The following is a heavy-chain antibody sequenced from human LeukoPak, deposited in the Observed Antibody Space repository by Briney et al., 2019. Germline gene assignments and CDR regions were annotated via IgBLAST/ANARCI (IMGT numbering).Heavy chain of an antibody. Sequence: GGSLRLSCAASGFTFDDYAMHWVRQAPGKGLEWVSLISWDGGRTYYADSVKGRFTISRDDSKNSLYLQMNSLRAEDTALYYCAKGESGYYYYMDVWGKGTTVTVSS. CDR2: ISWDGGRT. CDR3: AKGESGYYYYMDV. V-gene: IGHV3-43D*03. CDR1: GFTFDDYA. D-gene: IGHD1-26*01. J-gene: IGHJ6*03.